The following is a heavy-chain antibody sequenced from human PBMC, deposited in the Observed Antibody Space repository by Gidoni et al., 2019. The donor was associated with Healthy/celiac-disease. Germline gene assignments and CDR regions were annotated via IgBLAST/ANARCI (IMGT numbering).Heavy chain of an antibody. CDR2: ISGSGSST. J-gene: IGHJ4*02. CDR1: GFTFSSYA. V-gene: IGHV3-23*01. Sequence: AVSGFTFSSYAMSWVRQAPRKGLEWVSAISGSGSSTYYADSVKGRFTISRDNSKNTLYLQMNSLRAEDTAVYYCAQGTPDYWGQGTLVTVSS. CDR3: AQGTPDY.